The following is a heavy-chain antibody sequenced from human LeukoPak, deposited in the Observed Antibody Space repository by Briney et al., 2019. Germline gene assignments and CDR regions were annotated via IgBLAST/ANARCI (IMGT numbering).Heavy chain of an antibody. V-gene: IGHV4-34*01. CDR2: INHSGST. J-gene: IGHJ4*02. Sequence: SETLSLTCAVYGGSFSGYYWSWNRQPPGKGLEWIGEINHSGSTNYNPSLKSRVTISVDTSKNQFSLKLSSVTAADTAVYYCARLYYYVSSGYYYPFFDYWGQGTLVTVSS. CDR3: ARLYYYVSSGYYYPFFDY. D-gene: IGHD3-22*01. CDR1: GGSFSGYY.